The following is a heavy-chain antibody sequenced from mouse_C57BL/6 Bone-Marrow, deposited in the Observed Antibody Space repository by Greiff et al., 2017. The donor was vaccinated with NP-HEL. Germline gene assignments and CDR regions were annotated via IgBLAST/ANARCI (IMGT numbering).Heavy chain of an antibody. J-gene: IGHJ2*01. CDR2: IDPENGDT. CDR3: TTYGFYDGSFFDY. Sequence: EVQLVESGAELVRPGASVKLSCTASGFNIKDDYMHWVKQRPEQGLEWIGWIDPENGDTEYASKFQGKATITADTSSNTAYLQLSSLTSEDTAVYYCTTYGFYDGSFFDYWGQGTTLTVSS. CDR1: GFNIKDDY. V-gene: IGHV14-4*01. D-gene: IGHD2-3*01.